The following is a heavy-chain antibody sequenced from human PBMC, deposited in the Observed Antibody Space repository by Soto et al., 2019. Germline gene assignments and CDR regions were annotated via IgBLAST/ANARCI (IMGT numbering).Heavy chain of an antibody. D-gene: IGHD2-21*01. J-gene: IGHJ6*03. V-gene: IGHV4-59*01. Sequence: QVQLQESGPGLVKPSETLSLTCTVSGGSISSYYWSWIRQPPGKGLEWIGYIYYSGSTNYNPSLKSRVTISVDTSKNQFSLKLSSVTAADTAVYYCAREASIPRYYYYYMDVWGKGTTVPVSS. CDR3: AREASIPRYYYYYMDV. CDR2: IYYSGST. CDR1: GGSISSYY.